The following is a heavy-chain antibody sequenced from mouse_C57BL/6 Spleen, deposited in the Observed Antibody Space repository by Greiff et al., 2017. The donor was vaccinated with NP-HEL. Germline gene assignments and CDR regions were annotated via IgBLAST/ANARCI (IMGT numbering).Heavy chain of an antibody. CDR1: GYTFTSYG. CDR3: ARSGDTLDY. CDR2: IYPRSGNT. V-gene: IGHV1-81*01. J-gene: IGHJ2*01. Sequence: QVQLQQSGAELARPGASVKLSCKASGYTFTSYGISWVKQRPGQGLEWIGEIYPRSGNTYYNEKFKGKATLTADKSSSTAYMELRSLTSEDSAVYFCARSGDTLDYWGQGTTRTVSS. D-gene: IGHD4-1*01.